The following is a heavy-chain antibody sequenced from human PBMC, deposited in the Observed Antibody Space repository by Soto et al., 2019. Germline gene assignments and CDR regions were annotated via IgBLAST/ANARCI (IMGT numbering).Heavy chain of an antibody. D-gene: IGHD3-10*01. V-gene: IGHV1-2*04. J-gene: IGHJ6*03. CDR2: INPNSGGT. Sequence: ASVKVSCKASGYTFTGYYMHWVRQAPGQGLEWMGWINPNSGGTNYAQKFQGWVTMTRDTSISTAYMELSRLRSDDTAVYYCARGARVRGVNQDYYYYMDVWGKGTTVTVSS. CDR1: GYTFTGYY. CDR3: ARGARVRGVNQDYYYYMDV.